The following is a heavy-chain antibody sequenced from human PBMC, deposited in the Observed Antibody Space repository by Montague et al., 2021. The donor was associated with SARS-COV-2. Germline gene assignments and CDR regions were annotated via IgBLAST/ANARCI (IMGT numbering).Heavy chain of an antibody. J-gene: IGHJ4*02. CDR2: ISGDGGGT. D-gene: IGHD3/OR15-3a*01. Sequence: SLRLSCAASGFTFDESAMHWVRQAPGKGLEWVALISGDGGGTYYAESVRGRFTISRDNSKASLYLQMNSLRSEDTAFYYCAKDSFCTGITYYRHFDYWGQGTLVTVSS. V-gene: IGHV3-43*02. CDR1: GFTFDESA. CDR3: AKDSFCTGITYYRHFDY.